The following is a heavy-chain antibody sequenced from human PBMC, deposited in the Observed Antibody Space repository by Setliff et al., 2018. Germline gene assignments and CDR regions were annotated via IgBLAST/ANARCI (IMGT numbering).Heavy chain of an antibody. CDR1: GFTFGDYA. CDR2: ISRGGNTI. J-gene: IGHJ3*02. Sequence: GSLRLSCTASGFTFGDYAMSWVRQAPGKGLEWVSYISRGGNTIYYADSVKGRFTISRDNAKNSLYLQMNSLRAEDTAMYYCARDATYYDFWSDYSPDAFDIWGQGTMVTV. V-gene: IGHV3-48*03. D-gene: IGHD3-3*01. CDR3: ARDATYYDFWSDYSPDAFDI.